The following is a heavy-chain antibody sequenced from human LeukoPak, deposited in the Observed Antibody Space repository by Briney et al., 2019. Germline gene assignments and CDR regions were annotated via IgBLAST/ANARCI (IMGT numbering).Heavy chain of an antibody. CDR3: ARHIEYSGSRGFYYYYYIDV. CDR1: GYIFATYW. V-gene: IGHV5-51*01. D-gene: IGHD5-12*01. CDR2: IYPGDSET. Sequence: GDSLKISCKCSGYIFATYWIGWVRQMPGKGLAWMGFIYPGDSETKYSPSFQGQVTISVDTSNSTAYLQWTSLKASDTAMYFWARHIEYSGSRGFYYYYYIDVWGKGTTVTVSS. J-gene: IGHJ6*03.